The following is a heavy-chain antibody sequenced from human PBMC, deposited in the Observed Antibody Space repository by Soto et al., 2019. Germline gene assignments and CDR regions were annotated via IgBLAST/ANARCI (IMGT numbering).Heavy chain of an antibody. CDR1: GYTFTSYG. D-gene: IGHD2-2*01. Sequence: ASVKVSCKASGYTFTSYGISWVRQAPGQGLEWMGWISAYNGNTNYARKLQGRVTMTTDTSTTTAYMELNSLRSEDTAVYYCARVLCYLASFDYWGPGTLVTVSS. V-gene: IGHV1-18*01. J-gene: IGHJ4*02. CDR2: ISAYNGNT. CDR3: ARVLCYLASFDY.